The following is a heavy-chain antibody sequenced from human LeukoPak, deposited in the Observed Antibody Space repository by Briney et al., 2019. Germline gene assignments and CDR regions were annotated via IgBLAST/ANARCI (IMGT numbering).Heavy chain of an antibody. J-gene: IGHJ1*01. CDR2: IIPIFGTA. CDR3: AEGGLRYCSGGSCYQYFQH. V-gene: IGHV1-69*13. Sequence: SVKVSCKAFGYTFTSYAISWVRQAPGQGLGWMGVIIPIFGTANYAQKFQGRVTITADESTSTAYMELSSLRSEDTAVYYCAEGGLRYCSGGSCYQYFQHWGQGTLVTVSS. CDR1: GYTFTSYA. D-gene: IGHD2-15*01.